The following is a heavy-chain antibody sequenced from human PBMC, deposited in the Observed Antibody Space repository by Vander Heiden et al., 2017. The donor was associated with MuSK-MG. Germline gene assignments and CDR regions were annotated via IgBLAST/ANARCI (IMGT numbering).Heavy chain of an antibody. CDR1: GGSISSSSYY. V-gene: IGHV4-39*07. Sequence: QLELHESGPRLVKTSATLSLTCTVPGGSISSSSYYWAWIRQTPGKGLEWIGSIYYRGDTDYNTSLKGRVTMSVDTSTNQFSLKVSSVTAADTAVYYCVRDRLGTTPVPFFDSWGQGTLVTVSS. CDR2: IYYRGDT. D-gene: IGHD7-27*01. J-gene: IGHJ4*02. CDR3: VRDRLGTTPVPFFDS.